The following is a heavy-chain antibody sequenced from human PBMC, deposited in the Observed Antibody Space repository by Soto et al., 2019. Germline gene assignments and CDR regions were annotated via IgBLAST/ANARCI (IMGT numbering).Heavy chain of an antibody. D-gene: IGHD2-21*01. CDR1: GFTFRSYN. CDR3: GRDIASPGGAYFAS. Sequence: EVQLVESGGGLVKAGGSLRLFCTASGFTFRSYNMNWVRQAPGKGLEWGSSISTGGADMFCADAVKGRFTISRDNAQNTLFLQIDSPRAEDTAVYYCGRDIASPGGAYFASWGQGTLVTVSS. J-gene: IGHJ4*02. V-gene: IGHV3-21*06. CDR2: ISTGGADM.